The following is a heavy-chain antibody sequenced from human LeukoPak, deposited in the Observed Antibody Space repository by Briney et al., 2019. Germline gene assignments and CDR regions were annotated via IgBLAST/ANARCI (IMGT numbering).Heavy chain of an antibody. D-gene: IGHD2-15*01. V-gene: IGHV3-23*01. J-gene: IGHJ4*02. Sequence: GGSLRLFCAASGFTLSSYAMSWVRQAPGKGLEWVSAISGSGGSTYYADSVKGRFTISRDNSKNTLYLQMNSLRAEDTAVYYCAKGLVVVAATPLYFDYWGQGTLVTVSS. CDR1: GFTLSSYA. CDR3: AKGLVVVAATPLYFDY. CDR2: ISGSGGST.